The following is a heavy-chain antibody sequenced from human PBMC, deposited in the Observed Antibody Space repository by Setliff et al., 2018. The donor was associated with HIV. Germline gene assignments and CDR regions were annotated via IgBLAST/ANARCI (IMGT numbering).Heavy chain of an antibody. CDR2: INHSGST. V-gene: IGHV4-34*01. D-gene: IGHD3-22*01. J-gene: IGHJ4*02. Sequence: NPSETLSLTCAVYGGSFSGYYWSWIRQPPGKGLEWIGEINHSGSTNYNPSLKSRVTISVDTSKNQFSLKLSSVTAADTALYYCARGRREPGAYYYDSSAYYSWGQGTLVTSPQ. CDR3: ARGRREPGAYYYDSSAYYS. CDR1: GGSFSGYY.